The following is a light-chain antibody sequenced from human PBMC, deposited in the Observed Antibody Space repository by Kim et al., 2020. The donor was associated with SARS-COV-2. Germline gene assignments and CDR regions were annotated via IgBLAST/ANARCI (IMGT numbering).Light chain of an antibody. CDR1: SSNIGTNN. Sequence: GQRVTISCSGGSSNIGTNNVYWYQQLPGTAPKLLIYKSYHRPSGVPDRFSGSKSGTSGSLAISGLRSEDEADYYCAAWDNNLNGRVFGGGTQLTVL. CDR3: AAWDNNLNGRV. J-gene: IGLJ3*02. CDR2: KSY. V-gene: IGLV1-47*01.